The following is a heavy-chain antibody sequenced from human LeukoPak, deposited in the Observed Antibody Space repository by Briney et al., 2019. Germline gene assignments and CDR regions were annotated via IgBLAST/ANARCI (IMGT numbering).Heavy chain of an antibody. CDR1: GFTFSSYA. CDR2: ISGSGGST. V-gene: IGHV3-23*01. CDR3: ARDGFVGAADY. J-gene: IGHJ4*02. D-gene: IGHD6-13*01. Sequence: GSLRLSCAASGFTFSSYAMSWVRQAPGKGLEWVSAISGSGGSTYYADSVKGRFTISRGNSKNSLFLQMNSLRVEDTAVFYCARDGFVGAADYWGQGTLVTVSS.